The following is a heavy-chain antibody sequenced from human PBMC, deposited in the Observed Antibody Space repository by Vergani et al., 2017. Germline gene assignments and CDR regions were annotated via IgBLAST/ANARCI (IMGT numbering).Heavy chain of an antibody. J-gene: IGHJ3*02. CDR3: ARDRTPAAGPGDAFDI. V-gene: IGHV1-69*01. D-gene: IGHD6-13*01. CDR2: IIPIFGTA. Sequence: QVQLVQSGAEVKKPGSSVKVSCKASGGTFSSYAISWVRQAPGQGLEWMGGIIPIFGTANYAQKFQGRVTITADESTSTAYMELSSLRSEDTAVYYWARDRTPAAGPGDAFDIWGQGTMVTVSS. CDR1: GGTFSSYA.